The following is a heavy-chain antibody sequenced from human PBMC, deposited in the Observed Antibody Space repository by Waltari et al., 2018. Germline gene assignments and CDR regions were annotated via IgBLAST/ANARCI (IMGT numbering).Heavy chain of an antibody. CDR1: GYTFTGYY. CDR3: ARVTAIPARTATPKYYYYGMDV. Sequence: QVQLVQSGAEVKKPGASVKVSCKASGYTFTGYYMPWVRQAPGQGLEWMGWINPNSGGTNYAQKFQGRVTMTRDTSISTAYMELSRLRSDDTAVYYCARVTAIPARTATPKYYYYGMDVWGQGTTVTVSS. J-gene: IGHJ6*02. D-gene: IGHD2-21*02. V-gene: IGHV1-2*02. CDR2: INPNSGGT.